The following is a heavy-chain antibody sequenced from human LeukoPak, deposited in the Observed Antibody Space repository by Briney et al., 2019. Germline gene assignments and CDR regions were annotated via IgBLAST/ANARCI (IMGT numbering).Heavy chain of an antibody. CDR2: IYHSGST. CDR3: ARRVVVPAATFDY. J-gene: IGHJ4*02. D-gene: IGHD2-2*01. Sequence: SETLSLTCTVSGGSISSGGYYWSWIRQPPGKGLEWIGYIYHSGSTYYNPSLKSRVTISVDRSKNQFSLKLSSVTAADTAVYYCARRVVVPAATFDYWGQGTLVTVSS. V-gene: IGHV4-30-2*01. CDR1: GGSISSGGYY.